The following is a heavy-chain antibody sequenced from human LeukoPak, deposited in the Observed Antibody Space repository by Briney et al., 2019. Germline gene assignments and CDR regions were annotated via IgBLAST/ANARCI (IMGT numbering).Heavy chain of an antibody. CDR2: INPSGGST. J-gene: IGHJ3*02. D-gene: IGHD2-15*01. CDR1: GYTFTSYY. CDR3: ARRSASCSGGSCYPDAFDI. V-gene: IGHV1-46*03. Sequence: ASVKVPCKASGYTFTSYYMHWVRQAPGQGLEWMGIINPSGGSTSYAQKFQGRVTMTRDTSTSTVYMELSSLRSEDTAVYYCARRSASCSGGSCYPDAFDIWGQGTMVTVSS.